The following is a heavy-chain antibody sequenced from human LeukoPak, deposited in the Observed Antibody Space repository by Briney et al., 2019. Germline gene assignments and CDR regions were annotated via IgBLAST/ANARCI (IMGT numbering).Heavy chain of an antibody. Sequence: GASVKVSCKASGYILTSYYMHWVRQAPGQGLEWMGIINPSGGTTSYAHKFQGRVTMTRDTSTRTVYMELSSLRSEDTAVYYCARDGPAAEDYYYMDVWGKGTTVTVSS. CDR3: ARDGPAAEDYYYMDV. CDR1: GYILTSYY. J-gene: IGHJ6*03. CDR2: INPSGGTT. V-gene: IGHV1-46*01. D-gene: IGHD2-2*01.